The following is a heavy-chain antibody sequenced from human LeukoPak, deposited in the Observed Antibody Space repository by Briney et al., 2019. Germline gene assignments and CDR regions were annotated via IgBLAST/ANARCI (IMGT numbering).Heavy chain of an antibody. J-gene: IGHJ6*02. CDR2: ISAYNGNT. CDR3: ARDSSSWYYYYYGKDV. CDR1: GYTFTSYG. D-gene: IGHD6-13*01. Sequence: VASVKVSCKASGYTFTSYGISWVRQAPGQGLEWMGWISAYNGNTNYAQKLQGRVTMTTDTSTSTAYMELRSLRSDDTAVYYCARDSSSWYYYYYGKDVWGQGTTVTVSS. V-gene: IGHV1-18*01.